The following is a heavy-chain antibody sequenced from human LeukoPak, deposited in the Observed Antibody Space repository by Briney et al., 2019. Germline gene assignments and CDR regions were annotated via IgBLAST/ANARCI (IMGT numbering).Heavy chain of an antibody. CDR2: ITGNGGTT. CDR1: GFSFSNYG. J-gene: IGHJ4*02. V-gene: IGHV3-23*01. Sequence: GGSLRLSCAASGFSFSNYGMNWVRQAPGKGLEWVSGITGNGGTTYYADSVKGRFTISRDNSRNTVYLQMNSLRAEDTAVYYCARDRGPFDCWGQGTLVTVSS. CDR3: ARDRGPFDC.